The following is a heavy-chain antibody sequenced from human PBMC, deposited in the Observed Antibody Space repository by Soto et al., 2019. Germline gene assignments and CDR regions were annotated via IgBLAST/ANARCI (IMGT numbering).Heavy chain of an antibody. D-gene: IGHD3-9*01. CDR1: GGTFSSYT. V-gene: IGHV1-69*02. J-gene: IGHJ4*02. CDR3: ARAGYGNDPASYYFDY. CDR2: IIPILGIA. Sequence: QVQLVQSGAEVKKPGSSVKVSCKASGGTFSSYTISWVRQAPGQGLEWMGRIIPILGIANYAQKFQGRVTITADKSTSTAYIELSSLRSEDTAVYYCARAGYGNDPASYYFDYWGQGTLVTVSS.